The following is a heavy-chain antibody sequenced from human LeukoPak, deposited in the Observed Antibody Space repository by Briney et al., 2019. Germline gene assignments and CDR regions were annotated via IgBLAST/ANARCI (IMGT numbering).Heavy chain of an antibody. Sequence: SETLSLTCAVYGGSFSGYYWSWIRQPPGKGLEWIGEINHSGSTNYNPSLKSRVTISVDTSKNQFSLKLSSVTAADTVVYYCARFRGYSYYFDYWGQGTLVTVSS. CDR2: INHSGST. J-gene: IGHJ4*02. V-gene: IGHV4-34*01. CDR3: ARFRGYSYYFDY. CDR1: GGSFSGYY. D-gene: IGHD3-22*01.